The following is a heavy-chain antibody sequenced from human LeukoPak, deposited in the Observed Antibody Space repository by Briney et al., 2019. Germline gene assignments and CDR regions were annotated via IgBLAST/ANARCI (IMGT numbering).Heavy chain of an antibody. V-gene: IGHV3-30-3*01. CDR3: ARDLVRTDSGYDSGPVGY. Sequence: GGSLRLSCAASGFTFSSYAVHWVRQAPGKGLEWVAVISYDGSNKYYTDSVKGRFTISRDNSKNTLYLQMNSLRGEDTALYYCARDLVRTDSGYDSGPVGYWGQGTLVTVSS. D-gene: IGHD5-12*01. J-gene: IGHJ4*02. CDR1: GFTFSSYA. CDR2: ISYDGSNK.